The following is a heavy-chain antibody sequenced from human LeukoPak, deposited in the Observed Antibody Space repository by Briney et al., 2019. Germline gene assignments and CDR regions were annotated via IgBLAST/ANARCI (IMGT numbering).Heavy chain of an antibody. CDR2: INPSGGST. CDR1: GYTFTSYY. Sequence: ASVKVSCKASGYTFTSYYMHWVRQAPGQGLEWMGIINPSGGSTSYAQKFQGRVTMTRDMSTSTVYMELSSLRSEDTAVYYCARDPGGRWLQPNYFDCWGQGTLVTVSS. J-gene: IGHJ4*02. D-gene: IGHD5-24*01. CDR3: ARDPGGRWLQPNYFDC. V-gene: IGHV1-46*01.